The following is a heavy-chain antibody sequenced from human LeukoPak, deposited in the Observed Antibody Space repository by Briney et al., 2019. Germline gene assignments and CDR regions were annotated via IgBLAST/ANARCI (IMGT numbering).Heavy chain of an antibody. CDR1: GFTFSRYS. J-gene: IGHJ4*02. V-gene: IGHV3-21*01. D-gene: IGHD1-26*01. Sequence: GGSLRLSCAASGFTFSRYSMNWVRQAPGKGLEWVSSISSTSSYIHYVDSVKGRFTISRDNAKNSLYLQMNSLRAEDTAVCYCARADTGSYFDYWGQGTLVTVSS. CDR3: ARADTGSYFDY. CDR2: ISSTSSYI.